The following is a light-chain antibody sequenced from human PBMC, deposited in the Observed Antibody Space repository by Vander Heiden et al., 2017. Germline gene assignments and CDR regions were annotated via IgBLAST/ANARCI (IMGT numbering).Light chain of an antibody. CDR3: QQHDSFPET. J-gene: IGKJ1*01. Sequence: TITCRASQSISSWLAWYQQKPGKAPKLLIYKASTLESGVPSRFSGSGSGTDFTLTISILQPDDFATYYCQQHDSFPETFGQGTKVEIK. CDR1: QSISSW. CDR2: KAS. V-gene: IGKV1-5*03.